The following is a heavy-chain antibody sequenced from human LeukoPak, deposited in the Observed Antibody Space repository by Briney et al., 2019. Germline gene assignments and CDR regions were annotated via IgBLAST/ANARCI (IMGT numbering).Heavy chain of an antibody. CDR1: GFTVSSNY. V-gene: IGHV3-66*02. CDR3: ARPVYNSGQKFDS. D-gene: IGHD1-1*01. CDR2: IYSGGST. Sequence: GGSLRLSCAASGFTVSSNYMSWVRQAPGKGLEWVSVIYSGGSTYYADSVKGRFTISRDNSKNTLYLQMNSLRAEDTAVYYCARPVYNSGQKFDSWGQGTLVTVSS. J-gene: IGHJ4*02.